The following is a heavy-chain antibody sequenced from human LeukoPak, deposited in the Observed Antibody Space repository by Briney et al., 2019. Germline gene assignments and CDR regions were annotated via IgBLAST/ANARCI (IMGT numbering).Heavy chain of an antibody. CDR2: INGDGSWT. J-gene: IGHJ4*02. V-gene: IGHV3-74*01. Sequence: GGSLRLSCAASGNYWMHWVRQAPGKGLVWVSHINGDGSWTTYADSVKGRFTISKDNAKNTVYLQMNNPRAEDTAVYYCVSFYETYWGRGTLVTVSS. CDR1: GNYW. D-gene: IGHD2-2*01. CDR3: VSFYETY.